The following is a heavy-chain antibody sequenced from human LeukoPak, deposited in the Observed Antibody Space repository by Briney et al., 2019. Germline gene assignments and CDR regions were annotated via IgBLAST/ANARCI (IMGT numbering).Heavy chain of an antibody. CDR2: ISYDGSNK. V-gene: IGHV3-30-3*01. CDR3: ARDFYSSSSLYYYYGMDV. D-gene: IGHD6-6*01. Sequence: PGGSLRLSCAASGFTFSSYAMSWVRQAPGKGLDWVAVISYDGSNKYYADSVKGRFTISRDNSKNSLYLQMNSLRAEDTAVYYCARDFYSSSSLYYYYGMDVWGQGTTVTVSS. CDR1: GFTFSSYA. J-gene: IGHJ6*02.